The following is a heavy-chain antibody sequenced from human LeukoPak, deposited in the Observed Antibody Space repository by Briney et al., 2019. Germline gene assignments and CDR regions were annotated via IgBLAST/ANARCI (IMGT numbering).Heavy chain of an antibody. CDR3: ARSVGYHDGSGYPFDY. D-gene: IGHD3-22*01. V-gene: IGHV5-51*01. CDR2: IYPGDSDT. J-gene: IGHJ4*02. CDR1: GYRFTSYW. Sequence: GESLKISCKGSGYRFTSYWIGWVRQMPGKGLEWMGIIYPGDSDTRYSPSFQGQVTISADKSISTAYLQWSSLKASDIAMYYCARSVGYHDGSGYPFDYWGQGTLVTVSS.